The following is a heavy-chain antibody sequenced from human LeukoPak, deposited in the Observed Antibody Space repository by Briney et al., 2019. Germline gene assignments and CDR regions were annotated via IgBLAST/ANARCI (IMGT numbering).Heavy chain of an antibody. D-gene: IGHD6-13*01. J-gene: IGHJ4*02. V-gene: IGHV3-23*01. Sequence: PGGSLRLSCAASGFTFSSYAMSWVRQAPGKGLEWVSAISGSGGSTYYADSVKGRFTISRDNSKNTLYLQMNSLRAEDTAVYYCAKVGGIAAAGTRFNLYYFDYWGQGTLVTVSS. CDR2: ISGSGGST. CDR1: GFTFSSYA. CDR3: AKVGGIAAAGTRFNLYYFDY.